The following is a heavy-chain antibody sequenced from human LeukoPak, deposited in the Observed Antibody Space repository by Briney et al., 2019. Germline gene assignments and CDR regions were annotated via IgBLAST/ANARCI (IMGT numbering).Heavy chain of an antibody. CDR1: GGFISSNSAY. D-gene: IGHD6-13*01. J-gene: IGHJ4*02. CDR3: ARVGSSWTDYYFDS. V-gene: IGHV4-39*07. Sequence: SETLSLTCTVSGGFISSNSAYWSWIRQPPGKALEWIGNIYYSGTTYYNPSLQSRVTMSVDTSNNQFSLKLTSVTAADTAVYYCARVGSSWTDYYFDSWGRGTLVTVSS. CDR2: IYYSGTT.